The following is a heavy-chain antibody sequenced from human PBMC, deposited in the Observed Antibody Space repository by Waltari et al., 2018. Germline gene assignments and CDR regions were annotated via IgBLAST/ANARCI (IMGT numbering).Heavy chain of an antibody. Sequence: QVQLQESGPGLVKPSETLSLTCTVSGGSISSYYWSWIRQPPGKGLGWIGYIHYSGSTNANPSLMSRVTISVDTSKNQFSLMLSSVTAADPAVYYCAGTGGSYYGGRPFDYWGQGTLVTVSS. CDR1: GGSISSYY. CDR2: IHYSGST. V-gene: IGHV4-59*01. D-gene: IGHD1-26*01. CDR3: AGTGGSYYGGRPFDY. J-gene: IGHJ4*02.